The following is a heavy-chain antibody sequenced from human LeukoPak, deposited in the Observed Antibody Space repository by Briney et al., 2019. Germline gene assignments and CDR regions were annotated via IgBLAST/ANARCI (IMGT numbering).Heavy chain of an antibody. Sequence: GGSLRLSCSXSXXTFXGXXXXXVXXXXGXXLXYXSAXXXNGGXTYYADSVKGRFTISRDNSKNTLYLQMSSLRAEDTAVYYCVKDGGAVDGGGAFDIWGQGTMVTVSS. D-gene: IGHD6-19*01. CDR3: VKDGGAVDGGGAFDI. V-gene: IGHV3-64D*09. CDR2: XXXNGGXT. CDR1: XXTFXGXX. J-gene: IGHJ3*02.